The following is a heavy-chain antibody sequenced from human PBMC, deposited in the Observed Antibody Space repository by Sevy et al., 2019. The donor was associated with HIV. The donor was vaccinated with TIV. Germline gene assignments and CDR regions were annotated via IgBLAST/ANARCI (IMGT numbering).Heavy chain of an antibody. CDR1: GFTFTNYA. CDR3: ASDNGASSAYFPIGAFDI. V-gene: IGHV3-23*01. Sequence: GGSLRLSCAASGFTFTNYAMNWVRQAPGKGLEWVSTICGGGGSTYYANSVKGRFTIARDNSKNTLDLRMNSLRAADMALGYWASDNGASSAYFPIGAFDIRGQETRATV. J-gene: IGHJ3*02. CDR2: ICGGGGST. D-gene: IGHD3-22*01.